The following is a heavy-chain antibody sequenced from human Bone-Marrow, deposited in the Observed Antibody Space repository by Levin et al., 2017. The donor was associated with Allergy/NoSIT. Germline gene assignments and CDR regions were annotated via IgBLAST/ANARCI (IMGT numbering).Heavy chain of an antibody. J-gene: IGHJ4*02. D-gene: IGHD3-9*01. Sequence: ASVKVSCKASGYTFTGHYIHWVRQAPGQGPQWLGWINPNSGGTNYAHRFQGRVIMTRDTSTSTAYLDLTRLTSDDTAVYYCAKVVGYYDVLTGYYFDLWGQGTLVTVSS. CDR2: INPNSGGT. CDR1: GYTFTGHY. V-gene: IGHV1-2*02. CDR3: AKVVGYYDVLTGYYFDL.